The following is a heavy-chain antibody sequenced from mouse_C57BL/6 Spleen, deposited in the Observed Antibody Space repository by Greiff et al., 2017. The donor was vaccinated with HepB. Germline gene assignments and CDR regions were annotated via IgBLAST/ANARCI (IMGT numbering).Heavy chain of an antibody. D-gene: IGHD1-1*01. CDR1: GYSIPNGNPW. Sequence: VQLQQSGPALVQPSQTVSLTCTVTGYSIPNGNPWWNCIRQVSGNQLEWIGYISSSGSTDSNPSLTSRISITRDTSKNQLFLQLNSVTTEDIATDDCAREGLRGDFDYWGQGTTLTVSS. CDR2: ISSSGST. J-gene: IGHJ2*01. V-gene: IGHV3-4*01. CDR3: AREGLRGDFDY.